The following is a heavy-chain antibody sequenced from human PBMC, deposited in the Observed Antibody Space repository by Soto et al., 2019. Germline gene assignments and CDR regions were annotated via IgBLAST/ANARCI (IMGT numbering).Heavy chain of an antibody. V-gene: IGHV4-39*05. CDR1: GGSISSRGYY. CDR3: ARWTRTTVTTFSGHNWFDP. Sequence: SETPSLTCTVSGGSISSRGYYWGWIRQPPGKGLEWIGTIYYSGSTYYNPSLKSRVTISVDTSKNQVILTLTNMDHVDTATYYCARWTRTTVTTFSGHNWFDPWGQGTLVTVSS. D-gene: IGHD4-17*01. J-gene: IGHJ5*02. CDR2: IYYSGST.